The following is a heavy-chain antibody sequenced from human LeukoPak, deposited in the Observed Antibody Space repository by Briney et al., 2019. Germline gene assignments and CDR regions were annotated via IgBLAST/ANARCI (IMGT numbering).Heavy chain of an antibody. CDR2: ISGSGGST. D-gene: IGHD4-17*01. CDR1: SHTFNISA. V-gene: IGHV3-23*01. J-gene: IGHJ4*02. Sequence: GGSLRLSCAVSSHTFNISAIRWVCQAPGKGLEWVSAISGSGGSTYYADSVKGRFTISRDNSKNTLYLQMHSLRAEDTTVYYCGKEAFDSSDRGGWGQGTLVTVSS. CDR3: GKEAFDSSDRGG.